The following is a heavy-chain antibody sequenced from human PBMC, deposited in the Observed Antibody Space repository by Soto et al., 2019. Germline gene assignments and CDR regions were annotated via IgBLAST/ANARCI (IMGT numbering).Heavy chain of an antibody. CDR3: ASGYLVEEVAASGLWVGIYAAFDI. V-gene: IGHV3-48*02. Sequence: AGALRLSCADSGFTFSDYSINWVRHAPGKRQARVSRLSSSDATIYYADSAHGRGTISTYKASNQLYLQKSSQRHEDKAVYYFASGYLVEEVAASGLWVGIYAAFDIWGRGTLGTVPS. J-gene: IGHJ3*02. CDR1: GFTFSDYS. CDR2: LSSSDATI. D-gene: IGHD3-10*01.